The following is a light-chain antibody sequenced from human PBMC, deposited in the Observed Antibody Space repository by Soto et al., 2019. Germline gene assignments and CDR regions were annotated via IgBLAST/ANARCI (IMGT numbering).Light chain of an antibody. V-gene: IGLV2-14*01. Sequence: QSVLTQPASVSGSPGQSITISCTGTNSDVGGYNYVSWYQQNPGKAPKLMIYEVSNRPSAVSNRFSGSKSGSTASLTISGLHAEDEADYYCSSYTSSSTMVFGGGTKLAVL. CDR2: EVS. J-gene: IGLJ2*01. CDR3: SSYTSSSTMV. CDR1: NSDVGGYNY.